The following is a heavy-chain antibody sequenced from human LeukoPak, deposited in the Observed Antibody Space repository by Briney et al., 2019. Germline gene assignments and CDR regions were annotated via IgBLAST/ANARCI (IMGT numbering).Heavy chain of an antibody. D-gene: IGHD4-23*01. CDR3: ARHPYGGSTAPLDY. V-gene: IGHV4-34*01. J-gene: IGHJ4*02. Sequence: PSETLSLTCAVYGGSFSGYYWSWIRQPPGKGLEWIGEINHSGSTNYNPSLKSRATISVDTSKNQFSLKLSSVTAADTAVYYCARHPYGGSTAPLDYWGQGTLVTVSS. CDR2: INHSGST. CDR1: GGSFSGYY.